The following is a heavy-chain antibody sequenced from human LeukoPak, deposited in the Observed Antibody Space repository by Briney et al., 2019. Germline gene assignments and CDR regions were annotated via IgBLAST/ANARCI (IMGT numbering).Heavy chain of an antibody. CDR3: ARAYSSSSGNWFDP. Sequence: ASVKVSCKASGGTFSSYAISWVRQAPGQGLEWMGGIIPIFGTANYAQKFQGRVTITTDESTSTAYMELSSVRSEDTAVYYCARAYSSSSGNWFDPWGQGTLVTVSS. CDR2: IIPIFGTA. J-gene: IGHJ5*02. V-gene: IGHV1-69*05. D-gene: IGHD6-6*01. CDR1: GGTFSSYA.